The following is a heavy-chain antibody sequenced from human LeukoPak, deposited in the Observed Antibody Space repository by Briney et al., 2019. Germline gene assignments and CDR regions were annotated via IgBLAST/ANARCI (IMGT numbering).Heavy chain of an antibody. V-gene: IGHV1-69*06. Sequence: GASVKVSCKASGGTFSSYAISWVRQAPGQGLEWMGGIIPIFGTANYAQKFQGRVTITADKSTSTAYMELSSLRSEDTAVYYCASYSMDHFDYWGQGTLVTVSS. D-gene: IGHD2-15*01. CDR1: GGTFSSYA. CDR2: IIPIFGTA. J-gene: IGHJ4*02. CDR3: ASYSMDHFDY.